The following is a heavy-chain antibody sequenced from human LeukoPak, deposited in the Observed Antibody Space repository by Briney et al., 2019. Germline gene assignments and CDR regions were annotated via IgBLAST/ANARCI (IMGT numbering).Heavy chain of an antibody. D-gene: IGHD6-6*01. CDR2: ISRNSGSI. J-gene: IGHJ3*02. Sequence: GGSLRLSCAASGFTFDDYAMHWVRQAPGKGLEWVSGISRNSGSIGYADSVKGRFTISRDNAKNSLYLQMNSLRAEDTALYHCARGGIAALPDAFDIWGQGTMVTVSS. CDR1: GFTFDDYA. V-gene: IGHV3-9*01. CDR3: ARGGIAALPDAFDI.